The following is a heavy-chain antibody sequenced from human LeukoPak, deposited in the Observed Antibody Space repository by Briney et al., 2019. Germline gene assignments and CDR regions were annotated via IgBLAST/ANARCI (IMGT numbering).Heavy chain of an antibody. V-gene: IGHV4-31*03. CDR3: ARVAAEYYYYDSSGYSFRGAFDI. CDR1: GGSISSGGYY. Sequence: PSETLSLTCTVSGGSISSGGYYWSWIRQHPGKGLEWIGYIYYSGSTYYNPSLKSRVTISVDTSKNQFSLKLSSVTAADTVVYYCARVAAEYYYYDSSGYSFRGAFDIWGQGTMVTVSS. J-gene: IGHJ3*02. CDR2: IYYSGST. D-gene: IGHD3-22*01.